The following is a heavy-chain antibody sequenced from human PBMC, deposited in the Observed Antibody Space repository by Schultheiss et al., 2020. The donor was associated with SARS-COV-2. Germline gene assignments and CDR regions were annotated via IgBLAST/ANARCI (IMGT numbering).Heavy chain of an antibody. CDR1: GYSISSGGYY. Sequence: SQTLSLTCAVSGYSISSGGYYWSWIRQPPGKGLEWIGEINHSGSTNYNPSLKSRVTISVDTSKNQFSLKLSSVTAADTAVYYCAREGFDYWGQGTLVTVSS. CDR3: AREGFDY. CDR2: INHSGST. J-gene: IGHJ4*02. V-gene: IGHV4-30-2*01.